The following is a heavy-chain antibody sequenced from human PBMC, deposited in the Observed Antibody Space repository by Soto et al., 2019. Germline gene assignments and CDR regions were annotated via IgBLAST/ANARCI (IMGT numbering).Heavy chain of an antibody. CDR2: MNPNSGNT. CDR3: ARLKYYYDSSVYYPAHYYSGMDV. D-gene: IGHD3-22*01. CDR1: GYTFTSYD. V-gene: IGHV1-8*01. Sequence: QVQLVQSGAEVKKPGASVKVSCKASGYTFTSYDINWVRQATGQGLEWMGWMNPNSGNTGYAQKFQGRVTMTRNTYISTAYMELSSLRSAATAVYYCARLKYYYDSSVYYPAHYYSGMDVWGQGTTVSVSS. J-gene: IGHJ6*02.